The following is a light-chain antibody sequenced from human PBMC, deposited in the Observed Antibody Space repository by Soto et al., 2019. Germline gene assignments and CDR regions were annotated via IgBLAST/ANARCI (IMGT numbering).Light chain of an antibody. J-gene: IGKJ5*01. V-gene: IGKV3-20*01. CDR3: QQYGSSVIT. CDR1: QSITNNF. Sequence: EVVLTQSPGTLSLSPGDRATLSCRASQSITNNFLAWYQHKPGQAPRLLIYGASSRATGIPDRFSGSGSGTAFALTLSRLEPEDFAVYHCQQYGSSVITFGRGTRLDSK. CDR2: GAS.